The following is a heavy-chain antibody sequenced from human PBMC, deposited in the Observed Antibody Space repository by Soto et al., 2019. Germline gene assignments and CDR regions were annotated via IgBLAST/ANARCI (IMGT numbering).Heavy chain of an antibody. CDR1: GGTFSSYA. Sequence: QVQLVQSGAEVKKPGSSVKVSCKASGGTFSSYAISWVRQAPGQGLEWMGGIIPIFGTANYAQKFQGRVTITADESTSTDYMELSSLRSEDTAVYYCARAKNSSSSEVGPFDYWGQGTLVTVSS. V-gene: IGHV1-69*12. CDR2: IIPIFGTA. J-gene: IGHJ4*02. CDR3: ARAKNSSSSEVGPFDY. D-gene: IGHD6-6*01.